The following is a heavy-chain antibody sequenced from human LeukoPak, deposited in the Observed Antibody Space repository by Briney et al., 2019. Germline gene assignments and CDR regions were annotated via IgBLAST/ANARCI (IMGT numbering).Heavy chain of an antibody. CDR2: ISSNGNSI. J-gene: IGHJ4*02. CDR1: GFTFSSYE. CDR3: ARQGKNYFHTTLDF. V-gene: IGHV3-48*03. Sequence: PGGSLRLSCAASGFTFSSYEMNWVRQAPGKGQEWVSYISSNGNSIFYADSVKGRFTISRDNAKNSVYLRMNSLRAEDTAVYYCARQGKNYFHTTLDFWGQGTLVTVSA. D-gene: IGHD2/OR15-2a*01.